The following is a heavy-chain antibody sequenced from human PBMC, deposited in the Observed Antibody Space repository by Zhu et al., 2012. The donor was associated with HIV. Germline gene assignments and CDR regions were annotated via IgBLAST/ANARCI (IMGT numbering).Heavy chain of an antibody. J-gene: IGHJ1*01. V-gene: IGHV4-30-2*01. CDR1: GGSVSGSDYS. CDR2: IFHTGST. D-gene: IGHD3-10*01. CDR3: ARGGIFGSGNYCPPLCAEFLEH. Sequence: QVQLQESGSGLVKPSQTLSLTCAVSGGSVSGSDYSWSWVRQPPGKGLEWIGYIFHTGSTYYNPSLKSRVTISLDRPKNQFSLNLNSVTAADTAVYYCARGGIFGSGNYCPPLCAEFLEHWGQGTLVTVSS.